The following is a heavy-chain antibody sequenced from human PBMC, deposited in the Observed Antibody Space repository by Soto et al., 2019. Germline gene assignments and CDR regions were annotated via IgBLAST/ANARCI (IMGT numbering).Heavy chain of an antibody. CDR3: AKGLGSRSLEWLFASFDS. CDR2: VSSGGVTT. CDR1: GFPFSSNG. J-gene: IGHJ4*02. D-gene: IGHD3-3*01. V-gene: IGHV3-23*01. Sequence: LRLSCVASGFPFSSNGMAWVRQAPGKGLEWLSFVSSGGVTTYYAAFVKGRFTVSRDNSKSSVFLQMNNLRAEDTAIYYCAKGLGSRSLEWLFASFDSWGQGTVVTVYS.